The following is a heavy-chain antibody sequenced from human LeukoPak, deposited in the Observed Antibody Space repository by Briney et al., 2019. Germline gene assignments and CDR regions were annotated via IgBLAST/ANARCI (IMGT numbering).Heavy chain of an antibody. V-gene: IGHV1-18*04. D-gene: IGHD3-22*01. Sequence: GASVKVSCKASGYTFTGYYMHWVRQAPGQGLEWMGWISAYNGNTNYAQKLQGRVTMTTDTSTSTAYMELRSLRSDDTAVYYCARVDSSGNPELDYWGQGTLVTVSS. CDR1: GYTFTGYY. J-gene: IGHJ4*02. CDR3: ARVDSSGNPELDY. CDR2: ISAYNGNT.